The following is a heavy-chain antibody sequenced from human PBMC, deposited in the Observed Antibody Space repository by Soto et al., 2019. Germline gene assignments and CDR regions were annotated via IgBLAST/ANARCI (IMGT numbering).Heavy chain of an antibody. CDR3: TRGDF. Sequence: QVQLVQSGAEVKKPGASVKVXXKASGYSFTNYDINXVRQATGQGLEWMGWMHPSSGNTGFAQKFQGRATMTRDTSITTAYMELSSLRFEDTAVYYCTRGDFWGQGTLVTVSA. J-gene: IGHJ4*02. CDR1: GYSFTNYD. CDR2: MHPSSGNT. V-gene: IGHV1-8*01.